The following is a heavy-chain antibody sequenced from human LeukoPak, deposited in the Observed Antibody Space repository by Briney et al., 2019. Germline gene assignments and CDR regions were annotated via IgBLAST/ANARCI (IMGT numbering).Heavy chain of an antibody. CDR3: AKDLWFGELRHYFDY. J-gene: IGHJ4*02. V-gene: IGHV3-23*01. CDR1: GFTFSSHS. CDR2: ISSSGVHT. Sequence: PGGSLRLSCAASGFTFSSHSMAWVRQAPGKGLEWVSSISSSGVHTYYADSVKGRFTISRDNSKNTLSLQMNSLRAEDTAVYYCAKDLWFGELRHYFDYWGQGTLVTVSS. D-gene: IGHD3-10*01.